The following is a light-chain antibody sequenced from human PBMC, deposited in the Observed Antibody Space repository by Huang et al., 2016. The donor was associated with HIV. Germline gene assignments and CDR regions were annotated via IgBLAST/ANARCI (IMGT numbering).Light chain of an antibody. CDR1: QNIDTT. CDR2: DAS. CDR3: QQRASWLT. J-gene: IGKJ4*01. Sequence: EIVLTQSPASLSWYPGESVTLFCRASQNIDTTLAWYQQKPGKSPRLLVYDASQRATGVPDRFTGSGSGTDFTLTISSLGSDDFAVYFCQQRASWLTFGGGTKVEVK. V-gene: IGKV3-11*01.